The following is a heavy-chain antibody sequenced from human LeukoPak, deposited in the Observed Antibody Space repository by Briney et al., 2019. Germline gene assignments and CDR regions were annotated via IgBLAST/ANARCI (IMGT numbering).Heavy chain of an antibody. CDR3: ATYGGDSVSYYYHMDV. CDR1: GGSISSYY. D-gene: IGHD2-21*02. Sequence: SETLSLTCTVSGGSISSYYWSWIRQPAGKGLEWIGRIYTSGSTNYNPSLKSRLTISVDTSKNQFSLRLSSVTAADTAVYYCATYGGDSVSYYYHMDVWGTGTTVTVSS. CDR2: IYTSGST. J-gene: IGHJ6*03. V-gene: IGHV4-4*07.